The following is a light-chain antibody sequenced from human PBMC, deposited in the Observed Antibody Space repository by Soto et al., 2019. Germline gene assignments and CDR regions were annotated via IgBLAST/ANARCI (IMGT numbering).Light chain of an antibody. J-gene: IGKJ5*01. CDR2: TAF. CDR3: QQSYRTPT. Sequence: DIQMTQSPSSLSASVGDRVTITCRASQSISGYLNWYQQKPGRAPNLLIYTAFSLQSGVPSRFSGSASGTDFTLTISSLQPEDFATYYCQQSYRTPTFGQGTRLEIK. CDR1: QSISGY. V-gene: IGKV1-39*01.